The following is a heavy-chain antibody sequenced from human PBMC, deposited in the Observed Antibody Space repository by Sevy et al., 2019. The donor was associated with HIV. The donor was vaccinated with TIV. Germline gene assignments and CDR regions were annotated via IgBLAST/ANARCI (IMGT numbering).Heavy chain of an antibody. CDR3: ARDRIGGAPFNALDI. CDR1: GYTFAGYY. J-gene: IGHJ3*02. Sequence: ASMKVSCKASGYTFAGYYMNWVRQAPGQGLEWMGWINPNNGFTNYAQKFQGRVTMTRDTSISTVYMELSSLRSDDTAVYYCARDRIGGAPFNALDIWGQGTMVTVSS. V-gene: IGHV1-2*02. D-gene: IGHD1-26*01. CDR2: INPNNGFT.